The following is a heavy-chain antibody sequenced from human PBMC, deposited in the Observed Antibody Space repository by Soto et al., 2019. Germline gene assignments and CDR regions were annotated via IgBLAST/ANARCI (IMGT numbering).Heavy chain of an antibody. Sequence: ASVKVSCKASGGTFSSYAISWVRQAPGQGLEWMGGIIPIFGTANYAQKFQGRVTITADESTSTAYMELSSLRSEDTAVYYCARWEWEPYYFDYWGQGTLVTVSS. D-gene: IGHD1-26*01. CDR2: IIPIFGTA. CDR1: GGTFSSYA. V-gene: IGHV1-69*13. J-gene: IGHJ4*02. CDR3: ARWEWEPYYFDY.